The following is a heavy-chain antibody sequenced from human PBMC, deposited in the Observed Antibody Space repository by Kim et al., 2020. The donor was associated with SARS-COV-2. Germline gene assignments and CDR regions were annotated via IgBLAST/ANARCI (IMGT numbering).Heavy chain of an antibody. CDR1: GGSISSYY. Sequence: SETLSLTCTVSGGSISSYYWSWIRQPPGKGLEWIGYIYYSGSTNYNPSLKSRVTISVDTSKNQFSLKLSSVTAAATAGYYCARRAMTGYYDSWGQGTLVT. D-gene: IGHD3-9*01. J-gene: IGHJ4*02. V-gene: IGHV4-59*01. CDR2: IYYSGST. CDR3: ARRAMTGYYDS.